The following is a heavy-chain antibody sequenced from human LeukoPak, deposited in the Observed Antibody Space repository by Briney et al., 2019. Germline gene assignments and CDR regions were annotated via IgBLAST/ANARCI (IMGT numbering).Heavy chain of an antibody. J-gene: IGHJ4*02. CDR2: IYSDGKV. CDR1: GFTVSSTY. CDR3: AGRHCSGGGCYFAGADPFDY. V-gene: IGHV3-53*01. Sequence: GGSLRLSCAASGFTVSSTYMSWVHQTPGKGLEWVSVIYSDGKVYYIDSVKGRFTISRDTSKNTVYLQMNSLRVEDTAVYFCAGRHCSGGGCYFAGADPFDYWGQGTLVTVSS. D-gene: IGHD2-15*01.